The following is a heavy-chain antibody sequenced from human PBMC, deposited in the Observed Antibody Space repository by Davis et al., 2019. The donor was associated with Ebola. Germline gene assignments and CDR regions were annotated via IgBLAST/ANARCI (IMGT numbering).Heavy chain of an antibody. CDR2: INPNSGGT. V-gene: IGHV1-2*06. CDR3: ASGTGIDAFDI. J-gene: IGHJ3*02. CDR1: CYTLFDYS. D-gene: IGHD3/OR15-3a*01. Sequence: SVPVSCKASCYTLFDYSMHCVRLAPVQRRSWMRQINPNSGGTNYAQKFQGRVTMTRDTSISTAYMELSSLRSEDTAMYYCASGTGIDAFDIWGQGTMVTVSS.